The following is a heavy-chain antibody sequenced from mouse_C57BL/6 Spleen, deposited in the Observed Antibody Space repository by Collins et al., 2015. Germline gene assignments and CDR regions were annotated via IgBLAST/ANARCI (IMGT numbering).Heavy chain of an antibody. CDR2: INTYSGVP. CDR3: ARRTYDGYWYFDV. Sequence: QIQLVQSGPELKKPGETVKISCKASGYTFTTYGMSWVKQAPGKGLKWMGWINTYSGVPTYADDFKGRFAFSLETSASTAYLQINNLKNEDTATYFCARRTYDGYWYFDVWGTGTTVTVSS. V-gene: IGHV9-3*01. J-gene: IGHJ1*03. D-gene: IGHD2-3*01. CDR1: GYTFTTYG.